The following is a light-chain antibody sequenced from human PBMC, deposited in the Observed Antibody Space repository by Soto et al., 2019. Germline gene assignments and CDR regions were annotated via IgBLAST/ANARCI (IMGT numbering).Light chain of an antibody. CDR2: GAS. CDR3: QQYGSSGALT. Sequence: EIVLTQSPGTLSLSPGERATLSCSASQSVSSSYLAWYQQKPGQAPRLLIYGASSRANGIPDRFSGSGSGTDFTLTISRLEPEDFAVYYCQQYGSSGALTFGGGTKVDI. V-gene: IGKV3-20*01. CDR1: QSVSSSY. J-gene: IGKJ4*01.